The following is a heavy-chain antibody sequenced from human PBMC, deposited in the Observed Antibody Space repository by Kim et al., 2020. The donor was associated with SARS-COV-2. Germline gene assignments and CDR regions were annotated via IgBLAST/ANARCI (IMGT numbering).Heavy chain of an antibody. D-gene: IGHD6-19*01. J-gene: IGHJ4*02. Sequence: GESLKISCKGSGYSFTSYWIGWVRQMPGKGLEWMGIIYPGDSDTRYSPSFQGQVTISADKSISTAYLQWSSLKASDTAMYYCARSFRRHSSGWYSSGYWGQGTLVTVSS. V-gene: IGHV5-51*01. CDR2: IYPGDSDT. CDR3: ARSFRRHSSGWYSSGY. CDR1: GYSFTSYW.